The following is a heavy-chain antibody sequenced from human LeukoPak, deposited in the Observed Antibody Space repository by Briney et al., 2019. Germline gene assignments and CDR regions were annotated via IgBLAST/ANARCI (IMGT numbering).Heavy chain of an antibody. CDR2: ITTDGTTT. CDR1: GFTFKAYA. D-gene: IGHD6-19*01. CDR3: ARDAIPSGWFDAYDM. V-gene: IGHV3-64*01. J-gene: IGHJ3*02. Sequence: GGSLRLSCTASGFTFKAYAMHWVRQAPGRGLEYVSSITTDGTTTYHANSVKGRFTISRDNSKNTLYLQMGSLRVEDMALYYCARDAIPSGWFDAYDMWRQGKMVTVSS.